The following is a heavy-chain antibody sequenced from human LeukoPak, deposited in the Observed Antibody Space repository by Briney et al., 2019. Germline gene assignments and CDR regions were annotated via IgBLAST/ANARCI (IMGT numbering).Heavy chain of an antibody. CDR2: NYPGESDT. Sequence: GESLKISCKGSGYSFTSYWIGWVRQMPGRGLEWIGINYPGESDTRYSPSFQCQGTISADKSISTAYLQWSSMKASDTAMYYCARRLAYYYDSSGYYGGYYFDYWGQGTLVTVSS. CDR1: GYSFTSYW. J-gene: IGHJ4*02. V-gene: IGHV5-51*01. D-gene: IGHD3-22*01. CDR3: ARRLAYYYDSSGYYGGYYFDY.